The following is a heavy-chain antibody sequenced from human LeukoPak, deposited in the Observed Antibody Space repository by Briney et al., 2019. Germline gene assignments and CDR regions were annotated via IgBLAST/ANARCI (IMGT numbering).Heavy chain of an antibody. CDR3: AREGRGVPGAIAAVKGFDY. D-gene: IGHD6-13*01. CDR2: INPSGGST. J-gene: IGHJ4*02. V-gene: IGHV1-46*01. CDR1: GYTFTIYY. Sequence: ASVKVSCKASGYTFTIYYMHWVRQAPGQGLEWMGIINPSGGSTSYAQKFQGRVTMTRDMSTSKVYMELSSLRSEDTAIYYCAREGRGVPGAIAAVKGFDYWGQGTLVTVSS.